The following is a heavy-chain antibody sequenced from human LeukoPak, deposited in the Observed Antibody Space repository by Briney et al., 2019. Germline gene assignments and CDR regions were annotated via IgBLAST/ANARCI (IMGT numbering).Heavy chain of an antibody. CDR2: IYTSGSI. J-gene: IGHJ6*03. D-gene: IGHD6-13*01. V-gene: IGHV4-4*09. CDR1: GGSISSYY. Sequence: SETLSLTCTVSGGSISSYYWSWIRQPPGKGLEWIGYIYTSGSINYNPSLKSRVTISVDTSKNQFSLKLSSVTAADTAVYYCARQVRAAVHGYYMDVWGKGTTVTVSS. CDR3: ARQVRAAVHGYYMDV.